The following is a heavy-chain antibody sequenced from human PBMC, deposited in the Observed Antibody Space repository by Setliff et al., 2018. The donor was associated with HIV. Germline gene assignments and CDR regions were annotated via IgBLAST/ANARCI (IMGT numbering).Heavy chain of an antibody. Sequence: GASVKVSCKASGYMFSDYGITWVRQAPGQGLEWMGWITVHNGHTNYAQKFQGRVAMTADTSATTASLELRSLRSDDTAVYYCARIVPATISDFYYYMDVWGQGTTVTVSS. CDR2: ITVHNGHT. CDR3: ARIVPATISDFYYYMDV. V-gene: IGHV1-18*01. D-gene: IGHD2-2*01. CDR1: GYMFSDYG. J-gene: IGHJ6*01.